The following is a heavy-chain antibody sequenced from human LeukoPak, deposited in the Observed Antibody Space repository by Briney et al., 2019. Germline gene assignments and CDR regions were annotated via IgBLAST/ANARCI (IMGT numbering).Heavy chain of an antibody. CDR3: ARTIRGPTYGSGSYKVRYFDY. J-gene: IGHJ4*02. D-gene: IGHD3-10*01. CDR1: GFNFNTYS. Sequence: PGGSLRLSCEASGFNFNTYSMAWVRQAPGKGLEWVSIISRASESIFYADSVKGRFTISRDNAKNSLYLQMNSLRAEDTAVYYCARTIRGPTYGSGSYKVRYFDYWGQGTLVTVSS. CDR2: ISRASESI. V-gene: IGHV3-21*01.